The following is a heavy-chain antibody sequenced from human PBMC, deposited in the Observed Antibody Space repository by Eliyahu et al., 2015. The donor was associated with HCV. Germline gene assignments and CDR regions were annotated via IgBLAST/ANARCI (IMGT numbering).Heavy chain of an antibody. D-gene: IGHD1-7*01. CDR2: ITDSGXGT. Sequence: EVQLLESGGGLVQSGXSLXLSCAAXGFTFSXYAMNWVRQAPGKGLEWVSXITDSGXGTYYADSVKGRFTVSRDNSKNTLYLQMNSLRVEDTAVYYCAKSNYDWYFDLWGRGTLVTVSS. CDR3: AKSNYDWYFDL. CDR1: GFTFSXYA. V-gene: IGHV3-23*01. J-gene: IGHJ2*01.